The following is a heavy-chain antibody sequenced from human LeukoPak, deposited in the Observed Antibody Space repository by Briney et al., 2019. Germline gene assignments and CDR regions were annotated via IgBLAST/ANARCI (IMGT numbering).Heavy chain of an antibody. CDR1: GYTFTGYY. CDR2: INPNSGGT. CDR3: ARNYGSGSYYGNSFGP. J-gene: IGHJ5*02. D-gene: IGHD3-10*01. Sequence: PMASVKVSCKASGYTFTGYYMHWVRQAPGQGLEWMGWINPNSGGTNYAQKFQGRVTMTRDTSITTAYMEMSSLRSDDTAMYYCARNYGSGSYYGNSFGPWGQGTLVTVSS. V-gene: IGHV1-2*02.